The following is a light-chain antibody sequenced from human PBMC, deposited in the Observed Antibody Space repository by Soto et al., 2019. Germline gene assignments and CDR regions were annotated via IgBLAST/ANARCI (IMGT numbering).Light chain of an antibody. CDR2: KAT. J-gene: IGKJ1*01. CDR3: QQYDNYLT. V-gene: IGKV1-5*03. Sequence: QLTQSPSTLSASVGDRVTITFRASQSVRTWLAWVQQKPGKAPKLLIYKATTLESGVPSRFSGSGSGTEFTLTISSLQPDDFATYYCQQYDNYLTFGRGTKVDIK. CDR1: QSVRTW.